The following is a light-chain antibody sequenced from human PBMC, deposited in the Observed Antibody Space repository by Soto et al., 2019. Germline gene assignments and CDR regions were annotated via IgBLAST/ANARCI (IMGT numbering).Light chain of an antibody. V-gene: IGLV2-14*01. CDR2: DVR. J-gene: IGLJ1*01. CDR1: SSDVGGYNY. Sequence: QSALTQPASVSGSPVQSITISCTGTSSDVGGYNYVSWYQQHPGKAPKLMICDVRSRPSGVSNRLSGSKSGNTASLTISGLQAEDEADYYCSSYSSSSTQVFGTGTKVTVL. CDR3: SSYSSSSTQV.